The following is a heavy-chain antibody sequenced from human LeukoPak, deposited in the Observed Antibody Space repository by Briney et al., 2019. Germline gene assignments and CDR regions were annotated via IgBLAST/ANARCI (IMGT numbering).Heavy chain of an antibody. Sequence: GGSLRLSCAASGFTFSNNYMSWVRQAPGKGLEWVSLIYSGGNTYYADSVRGRFPISRDNTKNTLYLQMNSLRAEDTAIYYCAVYSSLDYWSQGTLVTVSS. J-gene: IGHJ4*02. D-gene: IGHD3-22*01. CDR1: GFTFSNNY. V-gene: IGHV3-53*01. CDR2: IYSGGNT. CDR3: AVYSSLDY.